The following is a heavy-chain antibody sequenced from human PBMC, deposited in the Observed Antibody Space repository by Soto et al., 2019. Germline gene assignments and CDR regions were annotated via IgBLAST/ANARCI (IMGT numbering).Heavy chain of an antibody. Sequence: SETLSLTCAVYGVSFSGYYWILIRQPPGKGLEWIGYIYYSGSTNYNPSLKSRVTISVDTSKNQFSLKLSSVTAADTAVYYCARGQVVTTLGYWGQGTLVTVSS. CDR3: ARGQVVTTLGY. CDR1: GVSFSGYY. V-gene: IGHV4-59*01. D-gene: IGHD2-15*01. J-gene: IGHJ4*02. CDR2: IYYSGST.